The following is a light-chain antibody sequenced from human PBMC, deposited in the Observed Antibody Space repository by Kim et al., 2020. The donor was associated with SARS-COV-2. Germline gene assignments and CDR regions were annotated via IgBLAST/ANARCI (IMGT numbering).Light chain of an antibody. CDR2: STN. CDR1: SGSVSTSYY. Sequence: GGTVTLTCGLSSGSVSTSYYPSWDQQTPGQAPRTLIYSTNTRSSGVPGRFSGSILGNKAALTITGAHADDESDYYCVLYMGSGIWVFGGGTQLTVL. J-gene: IGLJ3*02. V-gene: IGLV8-61*01. CDR3: VLYMGSGIWV.